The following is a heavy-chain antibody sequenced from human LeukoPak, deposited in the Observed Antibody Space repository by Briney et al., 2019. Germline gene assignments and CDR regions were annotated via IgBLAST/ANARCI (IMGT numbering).Heavy chain of an antibody. Sequence: GESLKISCKGSGYSFTNYWIGWVRQMPGKGLEWMGIIYPGDSDIRYNPSFQGQVTISADKSISTAYLQWSSLKASDTAMYFCARHDRGDYGGTIDYWGQGTLVSVSS. V-gene: IGHV5-51*01. D-gene: IGHD4/OR15-4a*01. CDR2: IYPGDSDI. CDR1: GYSFTNYW. J-gene: IGHJ4*02. CDR3: ARHDRGDYGGTIDY.